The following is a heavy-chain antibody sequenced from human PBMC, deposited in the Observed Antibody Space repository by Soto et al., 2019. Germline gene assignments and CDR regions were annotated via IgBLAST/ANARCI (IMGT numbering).Heavy chain of an antibody. J-gene: IGHJ5*02. V-gene: IGHV1-18*04. CDR1: GYTFVSYG. D-gene: IGHD3-22*01. CDR2: ISPYNGNT. CDR3: ARAQNFFDSSGYYDH. Sequence: QIQLVQSAAEVKKPGASVKVSCKTSGYTFVSYGISWVRQAPGQGLEWMGWISPYNGNTNFAQRFRGRVTLTTDTSTDIVYMDLGSLKSDDTAVYYCARAQNFFDSSGYYDHWGQGTLITVSS.